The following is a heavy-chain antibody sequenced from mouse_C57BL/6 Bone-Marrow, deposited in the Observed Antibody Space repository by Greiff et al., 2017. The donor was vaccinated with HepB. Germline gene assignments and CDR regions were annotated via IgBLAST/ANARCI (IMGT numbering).Heavy chain of an antibody. V-gene: IGHV2-5*01. CDR2: IWRGGST. D-gene: IGHD1-1*01. J-gene: IGHJ3*01. CDR1: GFSLTSYG. Sequence: VQRVESGPGLVQPSQSLSITCTVSGFSLTSYGVHWVRQSPGKGLEWLGVIWRGGSTDYNAAFMSRLSITKDNSKSQVFFKMNSLQADDTAIYYCAKNYYGSRPAWFAYWGQGTLVTVSA. CDR3: AKNYYGSRPAWFAY.